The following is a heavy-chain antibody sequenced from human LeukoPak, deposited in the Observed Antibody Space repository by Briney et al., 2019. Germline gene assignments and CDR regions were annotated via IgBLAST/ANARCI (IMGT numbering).Heavy chain of an antibody. D-gene: IGHD3-22*01. CDR3: ARDYHDTSGYNYVGGYYYMDV. CDR1: GGSISPYS. Sequence: SETLSLTCTVSGGSISPYSWSWIRQPPGKGLEWIGYIFYSGSTNSNPSLKSRVTISVATSKNEFYLELSSVAAADTAVYYCARDYHDTSGYNYVGGYYYMDVWGKGTTVTVSS. V-gene: IGHV4-59*08. CDR2: IFYSGST. J-gene: IGHJ6*03.